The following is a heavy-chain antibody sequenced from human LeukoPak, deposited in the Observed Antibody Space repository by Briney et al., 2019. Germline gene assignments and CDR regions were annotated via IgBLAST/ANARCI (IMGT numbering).Heavy chain of an antibody. Sequence: GGSLRLSCAVSGFTVSGNYMSWVRQAPGKGLEWVSVIWTDGGTYYADSVRGRFTISRDDSKNTLFLQMDSLRAEDTAVYYCARDRAAADPWGQGTLVTVSS. J-gene: IGHJ5*02. V-gene: IGHV3-53*01. D-gene: IGHD6-13*01. CDR1: GFTVSGNY. CDR3: ARDRAAADP. CDR2: IWTDGGT.